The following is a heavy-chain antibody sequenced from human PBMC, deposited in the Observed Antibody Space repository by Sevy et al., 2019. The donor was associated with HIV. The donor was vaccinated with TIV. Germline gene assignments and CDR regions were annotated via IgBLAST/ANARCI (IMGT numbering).Heavy chain of an antibody. CDR2: IRYDGSNK. CDR3: AKDRSGSSWGYYYGMDV. J-gene: IGHJ6*02. Sequence: GGSLRLSCAASGFTFSSYGMHWVHQAPGKGLEWVAFIRYDGSNKYYADSVKGRFTISRDNSKNTLYLQMNSLRAEDTAVYYCAKDRSGSSWGYYYGMDVWGQGTTVTVSS. V-gene: IGHV3-30*02. D-gene: IGHD6-6*01. CDR1: GFTFSSYG.